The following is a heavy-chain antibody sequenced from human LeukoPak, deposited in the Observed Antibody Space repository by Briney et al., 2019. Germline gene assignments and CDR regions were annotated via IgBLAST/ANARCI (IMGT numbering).Heavy chain of an antibody. CDR1: GDSVSNNSTA. J-gene: IGHJ4*02. CDR3: ARDRAGGDLFDY. D-gene: IGHD2-21*02. Sequence: SQTLSLTCAISGDSVSNNSTAWHWIRQSPSRGLEWLGRTYYRCKWYNDYAVSVKSRIAINPDTSKNQFSLQLNSVTPEDTAVYYCARDRAGGDLFDYWGQGTLVTVSS. CDR2: TYYRCKWYN. V-gene: IGHV6-1*01.